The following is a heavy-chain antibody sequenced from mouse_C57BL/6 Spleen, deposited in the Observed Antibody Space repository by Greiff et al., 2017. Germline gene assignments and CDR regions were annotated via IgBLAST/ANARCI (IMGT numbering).Heavy chain of an antibody. J-gene: IGHJ4*01. V-gene: IGHV14-4*01. CDR1: GFNIKDDY. CDR3: TPYSNYAAMDY. Sequence: EVQLQQSGAELVRPGASVKLSCTASGFNIKDDYMHWVKQRPEQGLEWIGWIDPENGDTEYASKFQGKATITADTSSNTAYLQLSSLTSEDTAVYYCTPYSNYAAMDYWGQGTSVTVSS. CDR2: IDPENGDT. D-gene: IGHD2-5*01.